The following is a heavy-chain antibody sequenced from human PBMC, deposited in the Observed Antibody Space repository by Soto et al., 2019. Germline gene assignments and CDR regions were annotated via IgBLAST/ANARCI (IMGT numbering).Heavy chain of an antibody. CDR3: TTGFIAVAGTDYYYMDV. CDR2: IKSKTDGGTT. Sequence: EVQLVESGGGLVKPGGSLRLSCAASGFTFSNAWMSWVRQAPGKGLEWVGRIKSKTDGGTTDYAAPVKGSFTISRDDSKNTLYLQMNSLKTEDTAVYYCTTGFIAVAGTDYYYMDVWGKGTTVTVSS. D-gene: IGHD6-19*01. V-gene: IGHV3-15*01. CDR1: GFTFSNAW. J-gene: IGHJ6*03.